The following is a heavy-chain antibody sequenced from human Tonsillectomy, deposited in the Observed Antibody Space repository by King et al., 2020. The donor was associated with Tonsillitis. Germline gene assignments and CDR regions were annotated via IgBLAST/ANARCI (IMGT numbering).Heavy chain of an antibody. CDR3: ARDPSSIVGASWHAFDI. CDR1: GYSISSGYY. D-gene: IGHD1-26*01. CDR2: IYHTGSA. V-gene: IGHV4-38-2*02. Sequence: VQLVESGPGLVKPSETLSLTCVVSGYSISSGYYWGWIRQPPGKGLEWIGSIYHTGSAYYSPSLKSRVTISLDTSKNQFSLKLSSVTAADTAVYNCARDPSSIVGASWHAFDIWGQGTMVTVSS. J-gene: IGHJ3*02.